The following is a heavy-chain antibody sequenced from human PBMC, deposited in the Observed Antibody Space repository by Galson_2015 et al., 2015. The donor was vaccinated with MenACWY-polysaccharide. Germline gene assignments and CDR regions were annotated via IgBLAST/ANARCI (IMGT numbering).Heavy chain of an antibody. CDR3: ARVRVIRGSSYFDY. CDR2: IKQDGGEK. J-gene: IGHJ4*02. D-gene: IGHD6-6*01. V-gene: IGHV3-7*01. Sequence: SLRLSCAASEFIFSNFWMSWVRQAPGKGLEWVANIKQDGGEKYYVDSVKGRFTISRDNAKNSVYLQMNSLRAEDTAIYYCARVRVIRGSSYFDYWCQGTLVTVSS. CDR1: EFIFSNFW.